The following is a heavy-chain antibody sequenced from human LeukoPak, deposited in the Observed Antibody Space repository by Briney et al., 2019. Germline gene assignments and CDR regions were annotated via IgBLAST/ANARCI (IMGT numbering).Heavy chain of an antibody. CDR2: ISYDGSNK. Sequence: GGSLRLSCAASGFTFSSYGMHWVRQTPGMGLEWVAVISYDGSNKYYAVSVKGRFTISRDNSKNTLYLQMNSLRAEDTAVYYCAKDDFGDYGDAFEIWGQGTMVTVSS. D-gene: IGHD4-17*01. CDR1: GFTFSSYG. J-gene: IGHJ3*02. V-gene: IGHV3-30*18. CDR3: AKDDFGDYGDAFEI.